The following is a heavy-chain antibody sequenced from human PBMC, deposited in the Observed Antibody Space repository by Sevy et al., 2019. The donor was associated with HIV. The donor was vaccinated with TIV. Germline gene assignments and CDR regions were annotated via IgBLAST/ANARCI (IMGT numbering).Heavy chain of an antibody. CDR2: IRNKADSYTT. V-gene: IGHV3-72*01. Sequence: GGSLRLSCAASGFTFSDHYMEWVRQAPGQGLEWVGRIRNKADSYTTEYAPSVRGRFTISRDDSRNSLYLLMNSLKTEDTAVYYCATNAGIAAAGRVFDYWGQGTLVTVSS. D-gene: IGHD6-13*01. CDR1: GFTFSDHY. J-gene: IGHJ4*02. CDR3: ATNAGIAAAGRVFDY.